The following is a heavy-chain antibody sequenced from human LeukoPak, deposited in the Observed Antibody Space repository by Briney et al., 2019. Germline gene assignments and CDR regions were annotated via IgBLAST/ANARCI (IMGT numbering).Heavy chain of an antibody. CDR1: GGSISSYY. J-gene: IGHJ4*02. D-gene: IGHD3-10*01. CDR3: ARGFYYGSGSSVFTGGPQAA. CDR2: INHSGST. V-gene: IGHV4-34*01. Sequence: PSETLSLTCTVSGGSISSYYWSWIRQPPGKGLEWIGEINHSGSTNYNPSLKSRVTISVDTSKNQFSLKLSSVTAADTAVYYCARGFYYGSGSSVFTGGPQAAWGQGTLVTVSS.